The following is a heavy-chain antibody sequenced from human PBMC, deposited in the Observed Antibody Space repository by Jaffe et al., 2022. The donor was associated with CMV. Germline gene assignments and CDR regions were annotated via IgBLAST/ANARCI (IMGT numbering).Heavy chain of an antibody. V-gene: IGHV2-5*01. CDR1: GFSLSRNYLG. D-gene: IGHD3-16*02. CDR3: ARFHIYDYAWGTHRYKPEYFDY. CDR2: VYWNDDK. Sequence: QITLKESGPTLVKPTQTLTLTCSFSGFSLSRNYLGVGWIRQPPGKALQWLALVYWNDDKRYSPSLNNRLAITKDTSNNQVVLTMTNADPDDTATYYCARFHIYDYAWGTHRYKPEYFDYWGQGTLVSVSS. J-gene: IGHJ4*02.